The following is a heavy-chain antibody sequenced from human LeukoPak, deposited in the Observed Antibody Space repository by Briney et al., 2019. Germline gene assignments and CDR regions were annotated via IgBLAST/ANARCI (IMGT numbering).Heavy chain of an antibody. V-gene: IGHV4-59*12. Sequence: SETLSLTCTVSGGSLSSYYWSWIRQPPGKGLEWIGYIYYSGSTYYNPSLKSRVTISVDTSKNQFSLKLSSVTAADTAVYYCAREGVVPAAKHWFDPWGQGTLVTVSS. J-gene: IGHJ5*02. CDR3: AREGVVPAAKHWFDP. CDR1: GGSLSSYY. D-gene: IGHD2-2*01. CDR2: IYYSGST.